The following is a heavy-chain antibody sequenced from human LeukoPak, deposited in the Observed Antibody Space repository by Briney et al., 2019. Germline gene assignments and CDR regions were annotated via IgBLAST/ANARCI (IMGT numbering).Heavy chain of an antibody. Sequence: PSETLSLTCTVSGGSISSYYWSWIRQPPGKGLEWIGYIYYSGSTNYNPSLKSRVTISVDTSKNQFSLKLSSVTAADTAVYYCARSYYYGSGSYYRAPQDYYGMDVWGQGTTVTVSS. V-gene: IGHV4-59*01. CDR3: ARSYYYGSGSYYRAPQDYYGMDV. CDR2: IYYSGST. D-gene: IGHD3-10*01. CDR1: GGSISSYY. J-gene: IGHJ6*02.